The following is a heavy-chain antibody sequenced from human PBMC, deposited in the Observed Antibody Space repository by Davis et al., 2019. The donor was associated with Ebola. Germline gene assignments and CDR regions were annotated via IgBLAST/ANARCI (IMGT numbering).Heavy chain of an antibody. V-gene: IGHV1/OR15-3*02. CDR3: ARGYDFWSGYYRGGIFDY. J-gene: IGHJ4*02. CDR2: INAGNGNT. D-gene: IGHD3-3*01. CDR1: GYSFTDFY. Sequence: ASVKVSCKASGYSFTDFYLHWVRQAPGQGLEWMGWINAGNGNTKYSQKFQGRVTITRDTSASTAYMELSSLRSEDTAVYYCARGYDFWSGYYRGGIFDYWGQGTLVTVSS.